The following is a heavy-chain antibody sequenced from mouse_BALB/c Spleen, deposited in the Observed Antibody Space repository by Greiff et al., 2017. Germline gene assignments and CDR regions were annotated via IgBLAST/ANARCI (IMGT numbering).Heavy chain of an antibody. CDR3: ARDIEELGYFDY. V-gene: IGHV7-3*02. J-gene: IGHJ2*01. CDR2: IRNKANGYTT. Sequence: EVKLQESGGGLVQPGGSLRLSCAPSGFTFTDYYMSWVRQPPGKALEWLGFIRNKANGYTTEYSASVKGRFTISRDNSQSILYLQMNTLRAEDSATYYCARDIEELGYFDYWGQGTTLTVSS. CDR1: GFTFTDYY. D-gene: IGHD4-1*01.